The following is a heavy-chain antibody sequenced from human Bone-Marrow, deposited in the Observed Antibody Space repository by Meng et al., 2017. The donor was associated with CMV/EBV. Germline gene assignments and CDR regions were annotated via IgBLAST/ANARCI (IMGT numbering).Heavy chain of an antibody. D-gene: IGHD3-10*01. CDR3: AKDPTYYGSGSLDY. CDR2: ISYDGSNK. Sequence: ASGFTFSSYGMPWVRQAPGKGLEWVAVISYDGSNKYYADSVKGRFTISRDNSKNTLYLQMNSLRAEDTAVYYCAKDPTYYGSGSLDYWGQGTLVTVSS. J-gene: IGHJ4*02. V-gene: IGHV3-30*18. CDR1: GFTFSSYG.